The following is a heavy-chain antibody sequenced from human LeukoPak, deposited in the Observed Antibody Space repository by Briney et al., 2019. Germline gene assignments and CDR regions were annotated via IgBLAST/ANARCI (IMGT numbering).Heavy chain of an antibody. Sequence: ASVKVSCKASGYTFTSYYMHWVRQAPGQGLEWMGIINPSGGSTSYAQKSQGRVTMTRDTSTSTVYMELSSLRSEDTAVYYCARVGVRGVIVYYFDYWGQGTLVTVSS. D-gene: IGHD3-10*01. J-gene: IGHJ4*02. CDR2: INPSGGST. CDR1: GYTFTSYY. CDR3: ARVGVRGVIVYYFDY. V-gene: IGHV1-46*03.